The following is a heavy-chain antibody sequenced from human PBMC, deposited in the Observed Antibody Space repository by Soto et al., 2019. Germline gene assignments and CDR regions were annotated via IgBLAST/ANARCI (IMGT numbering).Heavy chain of an antibody. CDR3: VKANYYGSGTCNY. Sequence: GGSLRLSCAASGFTFNTYGMHWVRQAPGKGLEWMAVISYDGSNKYYGDSVKGRFTISRDNSKNTLYLQMNSLSAEDTAVYYCVKANYYGSGTCNYWGQGALVTVSS. CDR1: GFTFNTYG. CDR2: ISYDGSNK. J-gene: IGHJ4*02. D-gene: IGHD3-10*01. V-gene: IGHV3-30*18.